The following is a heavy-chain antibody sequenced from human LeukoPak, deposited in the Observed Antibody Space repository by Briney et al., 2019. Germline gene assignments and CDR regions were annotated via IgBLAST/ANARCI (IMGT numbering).Heavy chain of an antibody. J-gene: IGHJ4*02. CDR3: ARDLSGCYYSGNDY. CDR1: GYTFTSYG. D-gene: IGHD1-26*01. V-gene: IGHV1-18*01. Sequence: ASVTVSCKASGYTFTSYGISWVRQAPAPGHEWMGGIGAYNGDPNYAQKLKGRVPMTTNTATSTAYRELASLTSDDPGVNYGARDLSGCYYSGNDYWGQGSLVTVSS. CDR2: IGAYNGDP.